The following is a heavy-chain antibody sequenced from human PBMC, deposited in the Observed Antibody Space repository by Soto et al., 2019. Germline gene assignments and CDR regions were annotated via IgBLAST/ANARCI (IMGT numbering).Heavy chain of an antibody. CDR3: AREGSSNESPYYGMDV. D-gene: IGHD3-10*01. J-gene: IGHJ6*02. CDR2: IIPIFGTA. CDR1: GGTFSSYA. V-gene: IGHV1-69*01. Sequence: QVQLVQPGAEVKKPGSSVKVSCKASGGTFSSYAISWVRQAPGQGLEWMGGIIPIFGTANYAQKFQGRVTITADESTSTAYMELSSLRSEDTAVYYCAREGSSNESPYYGMDVWGQGTTVTVSS.